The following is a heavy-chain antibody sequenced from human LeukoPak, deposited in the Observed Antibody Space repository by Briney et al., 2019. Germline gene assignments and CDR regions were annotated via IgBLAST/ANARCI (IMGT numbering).Heavy chain of an antibody. CDR2: IIPIFGTT. CDR1: GGTFSSYA. D-gene: IGHD3-3*01. V-gene: IGHV1-69*13. J-gene: IGHJ2*01. Sequence: SLKVSCTASGGTFSSYAISWVRQAPGQGLEWMGGIIPIFGTTNYAQKFQGRVTITADESTSTAYMELSSLRSEDTAVYYCARGPLRFNWYFDLWGRGTLVTVPS. CDR3: ARGPLRFNWYFDL.